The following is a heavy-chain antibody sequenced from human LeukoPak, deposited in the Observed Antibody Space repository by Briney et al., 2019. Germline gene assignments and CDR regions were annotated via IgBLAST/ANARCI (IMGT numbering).Heavy chain of an antibody. CDR2: INPSGSSS. D-gene: IGHD3-22*01. J-gene: IGHJ4*02. Sequence: ASVKVSCKASGYTFTSYYLHWVRQAPGQGLEWMGIINPSGSSSSYAQKFQGRVTMTTDASTSTVYMELRSLRSEDTALYYCARSMIVEGRYYFDYWGQGTLVTVSS. V-gene: IGHV1-46*01. CDR1: GYTFTSYY. CDR3: ARSMIVEGRYYFDY.